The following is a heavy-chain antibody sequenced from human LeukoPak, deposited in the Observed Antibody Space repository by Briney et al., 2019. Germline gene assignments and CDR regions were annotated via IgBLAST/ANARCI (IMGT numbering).Heavy chain of an antibody. J-gene: IGHJ4*02. CDR2: ISYDGSNK. CDR3: ARVGEGYSNSWYRRPFDY. D-gene: IGHD6-13*01. CDR1: GFTFSSYA. V-gene: IGHV3-30*04. Sequence: GGSLRLSCAASGFTFSSYAMHWVRQAPGKGLEWVALISYDGSNKYYADSVKGRFTTSRDNSKNTLYLQMNSLRGEDTAVYYCARVGEGYSNSWYRRPFDYWGQGTLVTVSS.